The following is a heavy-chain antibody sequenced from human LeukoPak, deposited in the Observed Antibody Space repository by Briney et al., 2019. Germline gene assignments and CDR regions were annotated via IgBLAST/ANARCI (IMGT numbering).Heavy chain of an antibody. J-gene: IGHJ4*02. CDR3: VRTYYYDTSGSYQGVYYFDS. CDR1: AGSISSSGYY. CDR2: IHFSGTT. V-gene: IGHV4-39*01. D-gene: IGHD3-22*01. Sequence: SETLSLTCTVSAGSISSSGYYWGWIRQPPGKGLQWIGSIHFSGTTYYSPSLKGRVAISVDAPKNQFSLKLTSVTAADTAVYYCVRTYYYDTSGSYQGVYYFDSWGQGTLVTVST.